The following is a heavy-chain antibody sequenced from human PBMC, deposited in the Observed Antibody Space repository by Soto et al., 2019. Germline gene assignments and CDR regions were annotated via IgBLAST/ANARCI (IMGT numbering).Heavy chain of an antibody. V-gene: IGHV1-46*03. J-gene: IGHJ4*02. CDR2: INPSNST. CDR1: GYTFTSYY. Sequence: QVQLVQSGAEVKKPGASVKVSCKASGYTFTSYYMHWVRQAPGQGLEWRGIINPSNSTSYAQKFQGRVTMTRDTSTSTVYMELSSLRSEDTAVYYCATVYCSGGSCYSIDYWGQGTLVTVSS. CDR3: ATVYCSGGSCYSIDY. D-gene: IGHD2-15*01.